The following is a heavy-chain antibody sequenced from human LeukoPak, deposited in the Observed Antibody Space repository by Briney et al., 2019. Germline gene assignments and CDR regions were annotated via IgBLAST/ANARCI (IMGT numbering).Heavy chain of an antibody. Sequence: QAGGSLRLSCAASGFTFSGHNMNWVRQAPGKGLEWISFVSISSGTIYYADSVKGRFRISRDNAKSSLDLEMNSLRAEDTAVYYCARAMSTFGGVRNYFDSWGQGTLVTVSS. CDR3: ARAMSTFGGVRNYFDS. CDR2: VSISSGTI. CDR1: GFTFSGHN. J-gene: IGHJ4*02. V-gene: IGHV3-48*04. D-gene: IGHD3-16*01.